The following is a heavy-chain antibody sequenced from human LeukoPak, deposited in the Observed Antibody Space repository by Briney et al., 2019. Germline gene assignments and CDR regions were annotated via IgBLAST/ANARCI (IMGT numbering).Heavy chain of an antibody. CDR3: VRDCTGGTCAPTV. V-gene: IGHV4-4*02. CDR2: IYHAGST. J-gene: IGHJ4*02. Sequence: SETLSLTCAVSGGSISSGNWWSWVRQPPEKGLEWIGEIYHAGSTNYNPSLKSRVTISVDKSKNQFSLKLSSVSAADTAVYYCVRDCTGGTCAPTVWGQGTLVTVSS. CDR1: GGSISSGNW. D-gene: IGHD2-8*02.